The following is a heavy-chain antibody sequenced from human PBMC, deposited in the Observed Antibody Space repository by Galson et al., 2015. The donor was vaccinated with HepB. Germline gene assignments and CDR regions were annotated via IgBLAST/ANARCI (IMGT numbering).Heavy chain of an antibody. CDR3: ARAGTLVATIFRWWDGGRAYFDY. D-gene: IGHD5-12*01. J-gene: IGHJ4*02. CDR1: GYTFSTYS. V-gene: IGHV1-18*01. CDR2: ISAYNGNT. Sequence: SVKVSCKASGYTFSTYSITWVRQAPGQGLEWMGWISAYNGNTNYAQKLQGRVTMTTDTSTSTAYMELRSLRSDDTAVYYCARAGTLVATIFRWWDGGRAYFDYWGQGTLVTVSS.